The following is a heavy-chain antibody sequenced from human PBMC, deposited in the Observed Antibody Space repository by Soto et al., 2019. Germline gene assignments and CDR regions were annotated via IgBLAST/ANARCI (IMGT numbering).Heavy chain of an antibody. CDR1: GGSINSGGYY. J-gene: IGHJ4*02. CDR2: MDDSGRT. D-gene: IGHD6-13*01. Sequence: QVQLRESGPGLVKPSQTLSLTCTVSGGSINSGGYYWNWIRQHPGEGLEWIGYMDDSGRTYYNPFLRTRVIIPAATSENHFSLKLTSVTAADTAVYFCARGYRQSGYSSSWVFDYWGQGTLVNVSS. V-gene: IGHV4-31*03. CDR3: ARGYRQSGYSSSWVFDY.